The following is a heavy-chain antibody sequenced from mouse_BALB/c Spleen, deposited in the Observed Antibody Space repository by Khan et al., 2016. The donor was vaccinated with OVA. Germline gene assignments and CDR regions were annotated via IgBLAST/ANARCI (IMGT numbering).Heavy chain of an antibody. V-gene: IGHV3-2*02. CDR2: ISYSGST. CDR3: ARSIMAN. Sequence: EVQLVESGPGLVKPSQSLSLTCTVTGYSITSDYAWNWIRQFPGNKVEWMGYISYSGSTSYNPSLKSRISITRDTSKNQFFLQLNSVTTEDTATYYCARSIMANWGQGTTLTVSS. J-gene: IGHJ2*01. CDR1: GYSITSDYA.